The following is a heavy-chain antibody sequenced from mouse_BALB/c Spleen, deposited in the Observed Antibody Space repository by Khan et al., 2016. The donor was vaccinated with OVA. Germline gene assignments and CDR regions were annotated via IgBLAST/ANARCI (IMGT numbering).Heavy chain of an antibody. CDR1: GYTFTDYA. CDR2: ISPHYGNT. D-gene: IGHD1-1*01. CDR3: ARTYYNSFAY. V-gene: IGHV1S137*01. J-gene: IGHJ3*01. Sequence: QIQLVQSGPELVRPGVSVKISCKGSGYTFTDYAMHWVKQSHAKSLEWIGLISPHYGNTNYNQKFKDKATLTVDKSSSTVYLELARMTSEDSAIYYCARTYYNSFAYWGQGTLVTVSA.